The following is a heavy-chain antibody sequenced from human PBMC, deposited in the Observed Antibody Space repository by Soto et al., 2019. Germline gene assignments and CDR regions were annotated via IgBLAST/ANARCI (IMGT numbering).Heavy chain of an antibody. CDR2: ISSSSSYI. Sequence: GSLRLSCAASGFTFSSYSMNWVRQAPGKGLEWVSSISSSSSYIYYADSVKGRFTISRDNAKNSLYLQMNSLRAEDTAVYYCARYTWYDSSRKYRGYFDYWGQGTLVTVSS. J-gene: IGHJ4*02. D-gene: IGHD3-22*01. CDR1: GFTFSSYS. CDR3: ARYTWYDSSRKYRGYFDY. V-gene: IGHV3-21*01.